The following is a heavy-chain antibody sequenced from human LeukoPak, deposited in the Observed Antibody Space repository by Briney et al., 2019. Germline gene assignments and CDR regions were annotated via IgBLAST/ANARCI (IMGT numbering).Heavy chain of an antibody. CDR1: GYTFTSYY. CDR3: ARDRAYYYDSSGYPLDY. D-gene: IGHD3-22*01. V-gene: IGHV1-46*01. CDR2: INPSGGST. Sequence: ASVKVSCKASGYTFTSYYMHWVRQAPGQGLEWMGIINPSGGSTSYAQKFQGRVTMTTDTSTSTAYMELRSLRSDDTAVYYCARDRAYYYDSSGYPLDYWGQGTLVTVSS. J-gene: IGHJ4*02.